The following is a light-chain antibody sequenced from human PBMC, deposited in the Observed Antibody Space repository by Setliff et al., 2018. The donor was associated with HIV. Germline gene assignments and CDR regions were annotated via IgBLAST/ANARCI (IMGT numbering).Light chain of an antibody. CDR2: EVS. CDR1: SSDVGGYNY. J-gene: IGLJ1*01. CDR3: SSYTSSSTPALV. Sequence: QSVLAQPASVSGYPGQSITIPCTGTSSDVGGYNYVSWYQQHPGKAPKLMIYEVSNRPSGVSNRFSGSKSGNTASLTISGLQAEDEADYYCSSYTSSSTPALVFGTGTKVTVL. V-gene: IGLV2-14*01.